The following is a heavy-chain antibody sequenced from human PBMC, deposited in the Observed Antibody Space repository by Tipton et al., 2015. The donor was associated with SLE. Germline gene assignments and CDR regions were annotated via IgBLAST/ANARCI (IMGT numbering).Heavy chain of an antibody. Sequence: LRLSCTVSGGSISSGGYYWNWIRQHPGKGLEWIGYIYYSGSTYYNPSLKSRVTISVDTSKNQFSLRLSSVTAADTAVYYCARDYDSSGYSGMDVWGKGTTVTVSS. V-gene: IGHV4-31*02. CDR1: GGSISSGGYY. CDR3: ARDYDSSGYSGMDV. CDR2: IYYSGST. D-gene: IGHD3-22*01. J-gene: IGHJ6*03.